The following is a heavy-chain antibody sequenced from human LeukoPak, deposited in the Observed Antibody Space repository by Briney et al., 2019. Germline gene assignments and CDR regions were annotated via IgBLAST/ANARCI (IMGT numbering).Heavy chain of an antibody. CDR1: GFTFSSYW. CDR3: ARDKADNGDYVGY. D-gene: IGHD4-17*01. V-gene: IGHV3-74*01. CDR2: INSDGSST. Sequence: GGSLRLSSAASGFTFSSYWMHGVRQAPGKGLAWVSRINSDGSSTDYADSVKGRFTISRDNAKNTLYLQMNSLRAEDTAVYYCARDKADNGDYVGYWGQGTLVTVSS. J-gene: IGHJ4*02.